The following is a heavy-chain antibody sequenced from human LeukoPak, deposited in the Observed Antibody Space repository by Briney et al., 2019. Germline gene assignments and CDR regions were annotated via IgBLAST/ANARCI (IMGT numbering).Heavy chain of an antibody. Sequence: GGSLRLSCAASGFTFSDYYMSWIRQAPGKGLEWVSYISSSGSTIYYADSVKGRFTISRDNAKNSLYLQMNSLRAEDTAVYYCARPPPDYESLSYYYYMDVWGKGTTVTVSS. CDR2: ISSSGSTI. CDR3: ARPPPDYESLSYYYYMDV. D-gene: IGHD4-17*01. J-gene: IGHJ6*03. CDR1: GFTFSDYY. V-gene: IGHV3-11*04.